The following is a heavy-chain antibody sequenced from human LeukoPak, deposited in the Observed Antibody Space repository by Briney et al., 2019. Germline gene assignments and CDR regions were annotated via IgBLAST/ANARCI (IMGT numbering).Heavy chain of an antibody. CDR3: ARDPTRDDGEAMVRGAPYYGMDV. D-gene: IGHD3-10*01. J-gene: IGHJ6*04. CDR1: GFTFSSYS. CDR2: ISSSSGYI. V-gene: IGHV3-21*01. Sequence: GGSLRLSCVASGFTFSSYSMNWVRQAPGKGLEWVSSISSSSGYIYYADSVKGRFTISRDNAKNSLYLQMNSLRAEDTAVYYCARDPTRDDGEAMVRGAPYYGMDVWGKGTTVTVSS.